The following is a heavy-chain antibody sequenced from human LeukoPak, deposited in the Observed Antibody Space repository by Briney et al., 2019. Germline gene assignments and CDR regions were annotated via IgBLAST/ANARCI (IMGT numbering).Heavy chain of an antibody. CDR2: ISSSGSTI. V-gene: IGHV3-48*03. Sequence: GGSLRLSCAASGFTFSSYEMNWVRQAPGKGLEWVSYISSSGSTIYYADSVKGQFTISRDNAKNSLYLQMNSLRAEDTAVYYCARETSGDYGDYWGQGTLVTVSS. D-gene: IGHD2-15*01. CDR1: GFTFSSYE. CDR3: ARETSGDYGDY. J-gene: IGHJ4*02.